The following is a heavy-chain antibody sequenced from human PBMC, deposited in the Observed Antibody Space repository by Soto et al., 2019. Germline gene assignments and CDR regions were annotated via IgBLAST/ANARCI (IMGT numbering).Heavy chain of an antibody. D-gene: IGHD4-17*01. J-gene: IGHJ4*02. V-gene: IGHV1-3*01. CDR2: INAGNGST. CDR1: GYTFTAYA. CDR3: ARDGLPSDYGDNIGFFEY. Sequence: GASVKVSCKASGYTFTAYAMHWVRQAPGQRLEWMGWINAGNGSTDYADYVKGRFTISRHNSENTLYLQMNSLRVEDTAVYYCARDGLPSDYGDNIGFFEYWGQGTLVTVSS.